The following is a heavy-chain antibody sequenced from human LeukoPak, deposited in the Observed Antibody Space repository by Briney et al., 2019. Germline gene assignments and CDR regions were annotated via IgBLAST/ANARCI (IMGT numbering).Heavy chain of an antibody. Sequence: PSETLSLTCAVYGGSFSGYYWSWIRQPPGKGLEWIGEINHSGSTNYNPSLKSRVTISVDTSKNQFSLKLSSVTAADTAAYYCARKRGYSYGFPSYYFDYWGQGTLVTVSS. D-gene: IGHD5-18*01. V-gene: IGHV4-34*01. CDR2: INHSGST. CDR3: ARKRGYSYGFPSYYFDY. CDR1: GGSFSGYY. J-gene: IGHJ4*02.